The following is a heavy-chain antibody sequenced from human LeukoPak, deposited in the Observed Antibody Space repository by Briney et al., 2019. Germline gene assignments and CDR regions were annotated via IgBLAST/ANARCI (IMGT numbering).Heavy chain of an antibody. CDR1: GFTLSNHW. CDR2: ITSDSDGSST. D-gene: IGHD6-19*01. J-gene: IGHJ4*02. V-gene: IGHV3-74*03. Sequence: QPGGSLRLSCAASGFTLSNHWMHWVRQAPGKGLLWVSRITSDSDGSSTVYADSVRGRFTISRDNAKNTLYLQMNSLRAEATAVYYCIRSSGWPDYWGQGTLVTVSS. CDR3: IRSSGWPDY.